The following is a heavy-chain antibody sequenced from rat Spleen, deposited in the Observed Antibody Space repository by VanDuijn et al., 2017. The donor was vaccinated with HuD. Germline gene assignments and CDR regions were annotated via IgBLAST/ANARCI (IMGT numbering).Heavy chain of an antibody. CDR3: ARHDGGYGWFAY. J-gene: IGHJ3*01. V-gene: IGHV5-29*01. D-gene: IGHD1-11*01. Sequence: EVQLVESGGGLVQPGRSLKLSCAASGFTFSNYGMAWVRQTPTKGLEWVATVSYDGISTYYRDSVKGRFTISRENAANTLYLQMESLRSEDTATYYWARHDGGYGWFAYWGQGTLVTVSS. CDR2: VSYDGIST. CDR1: GFTFSNYG.